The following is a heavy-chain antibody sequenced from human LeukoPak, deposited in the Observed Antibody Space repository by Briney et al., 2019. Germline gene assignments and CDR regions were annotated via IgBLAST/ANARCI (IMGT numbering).Heavy chain of an antibody. J-gene: IGHJ4*02. CDR2: INHSGST. CDR1: GGSFSGYY. CDR3: ARVPPYGSGRGYFGY. Sequence: PSETLSLTCAVYGGSFSGYYWSWIRQPPGKGLEWIGEINHSGSTNYNPSLKSRVTISVDTSKNQFSLKLSSVTAADTAVYYCARVPPYGSGRGYFGYWGQGTLVTVSS. D-gene: IGHD3-10*01. V-gene: IGHV4-34*01.